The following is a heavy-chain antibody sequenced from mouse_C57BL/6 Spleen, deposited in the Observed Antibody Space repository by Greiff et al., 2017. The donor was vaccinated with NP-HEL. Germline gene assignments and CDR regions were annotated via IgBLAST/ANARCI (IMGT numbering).Heavy chain of an antibody. CDR1: GFTFSDYG. Sequence: LVESGGGLVKPGGSLKLSCAASGFTFSDYGMHWVRQAPEKGLEWVAYISSGSSTIYYADTVKGRFTISRDNAKNTLFLQMTSLRSEDTAMYYCAGSSYRFAYWGQGTLVTVSA. D-gene: IGHD1-1*01. CDR3: AGSSYRFAY. J-gene: IGHJ3*01. V-gene: IGHV5-17*01. CDR2: ISSGSSTI.